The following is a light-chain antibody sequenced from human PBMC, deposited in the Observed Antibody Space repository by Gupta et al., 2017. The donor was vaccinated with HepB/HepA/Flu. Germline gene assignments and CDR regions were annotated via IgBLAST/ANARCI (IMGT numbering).Light chain of an antibody. Sequence: DIVMTQSPDSLAVSLGETASLNCKSSQSVLFSSNNKNYLAWYQQRPGQSTKVLIYWATTRESGGPDRFSGSGSGTDFNLTISSLQAEDVAVYYCQQYYSSFWTFGQGTKVEI. J-gene: IGKJ1*01. CDR1: QSVLFSSNNKNY. V-gene: IGKV4-1*01. CDR3: QQYYSSFWT. CDR2: WAT.